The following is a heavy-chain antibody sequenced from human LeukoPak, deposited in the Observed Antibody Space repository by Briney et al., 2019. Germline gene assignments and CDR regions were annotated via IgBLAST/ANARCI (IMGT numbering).Heavy chain of an antibody. CDR2: IIPIFGTA. J-gene: IGHJ6*02. CDR3: ARTASEERWYYYDSSGPYGMDV. V-gene: IGHV1-69*13. D-gene: IGHD3-22*01. CDR1: GGTFSSYA. Sequence: SVKVSCEASGGTFSSYAISWVRQAPGQGLEWMGGIIPIFGTANYAQKFQGRVTITADESTSTAYMELSSLRSEDTAVYYCARTASEERWYYYDSSGPYGMDVWGQGTTVTVSS.